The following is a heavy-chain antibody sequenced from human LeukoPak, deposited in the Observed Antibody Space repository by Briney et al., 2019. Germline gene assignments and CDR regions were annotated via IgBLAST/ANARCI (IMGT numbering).Heavy chain of an antibody. CDR3: AKDMYSSGYDAFDI. D-gene: IGHD6-19*01. CDR1: GFTFSSYA. Sequence: GGSLRLSCAASGFTFSSYAMSWVRQAPGKGLEWVSGISWNSGSIGYADSVKGRFTISRDNAKNSLYLQMNSLRAEDMALYYCAKDMYSSGYDAFDIWGQGTMVTVSS. V-gene: IGHV3-9*03. CDR2: ISWNSGSI. J-gene: IGHJ3*02.